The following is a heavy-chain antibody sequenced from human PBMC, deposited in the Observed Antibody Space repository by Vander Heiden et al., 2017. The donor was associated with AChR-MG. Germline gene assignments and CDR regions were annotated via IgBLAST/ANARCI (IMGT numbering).Heavy chain of an antibody. CDR2: IIPMRNVT. V-gene: IGHV1-69*02. D-gene: IGHD3-10*01. J-gene: IGHJ4*02. Sequence: QAQLVQSGSEVKKPGPSVKASCSVCGGTFSSLTNTWVRQAPGQGLEWMGRIIPMRNVTNYAQRFQDRVTITADKSTTTAYMELSSLRSEDTAVYFCARSTTRFGGRYTESEYWVQGTLGSVSS. CDR1: GGTFSSLT. CDR3: ARSTTRFGGRYTESEY.